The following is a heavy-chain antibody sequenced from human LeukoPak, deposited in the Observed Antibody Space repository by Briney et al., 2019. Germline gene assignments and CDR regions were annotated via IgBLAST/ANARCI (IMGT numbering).Heavy chain of an antibody. CDR1: GFSFSNYA. V-gene: IGHV3-23*01. J-gene: IGHJ4*02. CDR3: AKGAASGSYSHY. CDR2: ISDSGDST. D-gene: IGHD1-26*01. Sequence: GGSLRLSCAASGFSFSNYAMGWVRQAPGKGLEWVSTISDSGDSTYYADSVKGRFTISRDNSENTLYLQVNSLRAEDTAVYYCAKGAASGSYSHYWGQGTLVTVSS.